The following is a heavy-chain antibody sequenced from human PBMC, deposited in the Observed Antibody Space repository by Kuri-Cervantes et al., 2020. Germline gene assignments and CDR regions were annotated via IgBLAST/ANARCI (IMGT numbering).Heavy chain of an antibody. CDR1: GYSFTSYE. J-gene: IGHJ6*02. V-gene: IGHV1-8*01. D-gene: IGHD6-13*01. CDR2: MHPHTGKT. Sequence: ASVKVSCKASGYSFTSYEINWVRQAPGQGLEWMGWMHPHTGKTRNAQKFQDRLTMTSNTSASTAYMELSSLTPEDTAVYYCARDLSPQQLVFRYGMDVWGQGTTVTVSS. CDR3: ARDLSPQQLVFRYGMDV.